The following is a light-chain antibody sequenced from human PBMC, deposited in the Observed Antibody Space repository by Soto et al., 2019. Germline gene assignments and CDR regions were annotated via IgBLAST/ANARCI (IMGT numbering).Light chain of an antibody. J-gene: IGLJ1*01. CDR2: EVT. Sequence: QSVLTQPASVSGSPGQSITISCTGTSSDVGGYNSVSWYQQHPGKAPKLVIYEVTNRPSGISNRFSGSKSGNTASLTISGLQAEDEADYYCSSYTSSSTRVFETGTKVTVL. V-gene: IGLV2-14*01. CDR1: SSDVGGYNS. CDR3: SSYTSSSTRV.